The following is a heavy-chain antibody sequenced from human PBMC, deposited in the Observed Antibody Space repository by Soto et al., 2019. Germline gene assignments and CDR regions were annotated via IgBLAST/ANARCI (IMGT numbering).Heavy chain of an antibody. D-gene: IGHD6-13*01. CDR3: ARVLAAAGYNWFDP. J-gene: IGHJ5*02. V-gene: IGHV3-53*04. CDR1: GFTVSSNY. Sequence: PGGSLRLSCAASGFTVSSNYMSWVRQAPGKGLEWVSVFFGVVSTFYADSVKGLFTISRQISKNTLYFQINSWRAEATAVYYCARVLAAAGYNWFDPGGQEPRVTFP. CDR2: FFGVVST.